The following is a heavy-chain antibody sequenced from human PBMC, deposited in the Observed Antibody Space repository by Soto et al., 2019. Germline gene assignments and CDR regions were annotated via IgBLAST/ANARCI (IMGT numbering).Heavy chain of an antibody. CDR1: GGSISSGDYY. J-gene: IGHJ4*02. Sequence: PSETLSLTCTVSGGSISSGDYYWSWIRQPPGKGLEWIGYIYYSGSTYYNPSLKSRVTISVDTSKNQFSLKLSSVTAADTAVYYCTTVGYGDYGVYWGQGTLVTVSS. CDR3: TTVGYGDYGVY. D-gene: IGHD4-17*01. CDR2: IYYSGST. V-gene: IGHV4-30-4*01.